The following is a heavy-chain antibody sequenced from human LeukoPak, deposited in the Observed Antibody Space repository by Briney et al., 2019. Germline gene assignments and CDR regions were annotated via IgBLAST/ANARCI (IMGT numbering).Heavy chain of an antibody. CDR1: GFTFSNYG. Sequence: PGGSLRLSCAASGFTFSNYGLSWVRQAPGKGLEWVSGITGSGGSTYYADSVKGRFTISRDNSKNTLYLQMNSLRAEDTAVYYCARDSADNLDWGQGTLVTVSS. CDR3: ARDSADNLD. D-gene: IGHD3-9*01. CDR2: ITGSGGST. V-gene: IGHV3-23*01. J-gene: IGHJ4*02.